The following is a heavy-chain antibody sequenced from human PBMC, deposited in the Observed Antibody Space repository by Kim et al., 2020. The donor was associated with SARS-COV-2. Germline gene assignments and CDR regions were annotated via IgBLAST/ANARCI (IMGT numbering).Heavy chain of an antibody. V-gene: IGHV1-69*13. D-gene: IGHD4-17*01. CDR1: GGTFSSYA. Sequence: SVKVSCKASGGTFSSYAISWVRQAPGQGLEWMGGIIPIFGTANYAQKFQGRVTITADESTSTAYMELSSLRSEDTAVYYCARDEGDGDYGAPKPQIYWGQGTLVTVSS. CDR3: ARDEGDGDYGAPKPQIY. CDR2: IIPIFGTA. J-gene: IGHJ4*02.